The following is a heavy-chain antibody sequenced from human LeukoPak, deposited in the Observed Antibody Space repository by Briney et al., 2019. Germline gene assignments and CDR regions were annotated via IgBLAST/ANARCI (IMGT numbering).Heavy chain of an antibody. V-gene: IGHV3-23*01. D-gene: IGHD3-10*01. CDR3: AGRYYYDSGSYGSVYYFDY. J-gene: IGHJ4*02. CDR2: ISGSGSST. CDR1: GLSFINYD. Sequence: GGSLRLYCAASGLSFINYDMSWVRQAPGKGLEWVSGISGSGSSTYYADSVKGRFTISRDNSKNTLYLQMNSLRAEDTAVYYCAGRYYYDSGSYGSVYYFDYWGQGTLVTVSS.